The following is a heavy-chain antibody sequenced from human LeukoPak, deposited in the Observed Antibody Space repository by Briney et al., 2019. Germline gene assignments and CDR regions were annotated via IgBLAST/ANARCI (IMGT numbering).Heavy chain of an antibody. CDR2: IYTSGST. J-gene: IGHJ4*02. Sequence: SETLSLTCTVSGGSISSYYWSWIRQPAGKGLEWIGRIYTSGSTNYNPSLKSRVTMSVDTSKNQFSLKLSSVTAADTAVYYRARELLWFGEWSFYYFDYWGQGTLVTVFS. CDR1: GGSISSYY. D-gene: IGHD3-10*01. CDR3: ARELLWFGEWSFYYFDY. V-gene: IGHV4-4*07.